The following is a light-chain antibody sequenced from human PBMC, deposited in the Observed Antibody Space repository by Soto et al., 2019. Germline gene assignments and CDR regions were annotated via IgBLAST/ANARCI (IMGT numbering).Light chain of an antibody. J-gene: IGKJ4*01. CDR3: QQSHSTPLT. Sequence: DIQMTQSPSSLSASVGDRVTITCRASQSISSYLNWYQQKPWKAPKVLISGASSLQSGVPLRFSGSGSGTDFTLTISSLQSEGFASYYCQQSHSTPLTFGGGTKVEIK. V-gene: IGKV1-39*01. CDR1: QSISSY. CDR2: GAS.